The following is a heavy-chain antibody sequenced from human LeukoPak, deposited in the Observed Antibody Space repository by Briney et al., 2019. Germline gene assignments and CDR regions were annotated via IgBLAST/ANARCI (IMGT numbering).Heavy chain of an antibody. D-gene: IGHD3-10*01. CDR1: GFTCSIYE. V-gene: IGHV3-48*03. Sequence: TGGSLRLSCAASGFTCSIYEMNWVRQAPGKGLEWVSYISSSGSVIYYADSVRGRFTISRDNAKNSLYLQMTSLRAEDTAVYYCTRDLYYYGSGRYVPGFPDHWGQGTLVTVSS. CDR2: ISSSGSVI. CDR3: TRDLYYYGSGRYVPGFPDH. J-gene: IGHJ4*02.